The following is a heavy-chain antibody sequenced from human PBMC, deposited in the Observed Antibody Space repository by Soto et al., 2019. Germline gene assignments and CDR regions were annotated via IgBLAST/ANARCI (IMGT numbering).Heavy chain of an antibody. CDR1: GYSFTSYW. J-gene: IGHJ5*02. D-gene: IGHD3-10*01. CDR2: IYPGDSDT. V-gene: IGHV5-51*01. Sequence: PGESLKISCKGSGYSFTSYWIGWVRQMPGKGLEWMGIIYPGDSDTRYSPSFQGQVTISADKSISTAYLQWSSLKASDTAMYYCARHHLDSGSYVLGWFDPWGQGTLVTVSS. CDR3: ARHHLDSGSYVLGWFDP.